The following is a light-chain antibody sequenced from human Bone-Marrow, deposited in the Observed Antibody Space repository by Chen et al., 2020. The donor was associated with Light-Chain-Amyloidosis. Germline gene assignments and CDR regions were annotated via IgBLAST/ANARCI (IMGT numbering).Light chain of an antibody. CDR3: QQYGTSPLT. Sequence: EIVLTQSPGTLSLSPGEGANLSCRASQTISSNYLTWYQQNFGQATRLLIYGSSGRATGIPDRFTGSVSGTDFTLTINRLEPEEFSMYYCQQYGTSPLTFGGGTKVEIK. CDR2: GSS. CDR1: QTISSNY. V-gene: IGKV3-20*01. J-gene: IGKJ4*01.